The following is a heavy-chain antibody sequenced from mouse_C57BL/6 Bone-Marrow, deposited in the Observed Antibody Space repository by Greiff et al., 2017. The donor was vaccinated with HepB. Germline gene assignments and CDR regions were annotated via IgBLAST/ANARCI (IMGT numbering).Heavy chain of an antibody. J-gene: IGHJ4*01. Sequence: EVKLVESGGDLVKPGGSLKLSCAASGFTFSSYGMSWVRQTPDKRLEWVATISSGGSYTYYPDSVKGRFTISRDNAKNTLYLQMSSLKSEDTAMYYCARHGPPYDYPSMDYWGQGTSVTVPS. D-gene: IGHD2-4*01. CDR2: ISSGGSYT. CDR3: ARHGPPYDYPSMDY. CDR1: GFTFSSYG. V-gene: IGHV5-6*01.